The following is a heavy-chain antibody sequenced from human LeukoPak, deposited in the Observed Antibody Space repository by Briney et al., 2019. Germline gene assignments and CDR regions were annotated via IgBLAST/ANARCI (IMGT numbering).Heavy chain of an antibody. CDR1: GGSFSGYY. CDR3: ARFPYYDILTGYYIYAFDI. J-gene: IGHJ3*02. Sequence: KSSETLSLTCAVYGGSFSGYYWSWIRQPPGKGLEWIGEINHSGSTNYNPSLKSRVTISVDTSKNQFSLKLSSVTAADTAVYYCARFPYYDILTGYYIYAFDIWGQGTMVTVSS. D-gene: IGHD3-9*01. V-gene: IGHV4-34*01. CDR2: INHSGST.